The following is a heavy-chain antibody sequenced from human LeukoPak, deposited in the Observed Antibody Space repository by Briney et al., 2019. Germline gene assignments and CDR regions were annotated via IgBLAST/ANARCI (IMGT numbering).Heavy chain of an antibody. CDR3: AKDLYYLGSGSHDY. CDR2: ISGSADIT. Sequence: GGSLRLSCAASGFIFSSYAMSWVRQAPGKGLEWVSGISGSADITDYADSVKGRFTISRDNSKNTLYLQMNSLRAEDTAVYYCAKDLYYLGSGSHDYWGQGTLVTVSS. D-gene: IGHD3-10*01. V-gene: IGHV3-23*01. CDR1: GFIFSSYA. J-gene: IGHJ4*02.